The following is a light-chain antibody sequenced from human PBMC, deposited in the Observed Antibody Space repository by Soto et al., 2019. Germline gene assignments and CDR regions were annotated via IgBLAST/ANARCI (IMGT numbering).Light chain of an antibody. Sequence: EIVLTQSPGTLSLSPGERATLSCRASQSVSSSYLAWYQQKPGQAPRLLIYDASSRATGIPDRFSGSWSGTDFTLSISRLELEDFAVYYWHQYGSSPLFTFGPGTKVDIK. J-gene: IGKJ3*01. CDR3: HQYGSSPLFT. CDR1: QSVSSSY. V-gene: IGKV3-20*01. CDR2: DAS.